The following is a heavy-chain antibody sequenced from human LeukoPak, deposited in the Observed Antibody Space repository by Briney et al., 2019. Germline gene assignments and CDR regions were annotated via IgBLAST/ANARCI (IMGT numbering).Heavy chain of an antibody. Sequence: GRSLRLSCAASGFTFSSYAMHWVRQAPGKGLEWVAVISYDGSNKYYADSVKGRFTISRDNSKNTLYLQMNSLRAEDTAVYYCARDRRYSGYDEGYFDYWGQGTRVTVSS. V-gene: IGHV3-30-3*01. CDR3: ARDRRYSGYDEGYFDY. D-gene: IGHD5-12*01. CDR1: GFTFSSYA. J-gene: IGHJ4*02. CDR2: ISYDGSNK.